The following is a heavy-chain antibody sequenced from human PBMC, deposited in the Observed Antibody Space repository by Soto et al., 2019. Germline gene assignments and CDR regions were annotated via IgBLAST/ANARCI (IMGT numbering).Heavy chain of an antibody. V-gene: IGHV1-18*01. Sequence: ASVKVSFKASGYGFTIYGLSWVRQAPGQGLEWMAWISPYNGNANYAQKFQGRVSMTTDTSTSTAYMELRSLRSDDTAVYYCARDLGFSSSKALDFWGQGTLVTAPQ. D-gene: IGHD6-19*01. CDR2: ISPYNGNA. J-gene: IGHJ4*02. CDR1: GYGFTIYG. CDR3: ARDLGFSSSKALDF.